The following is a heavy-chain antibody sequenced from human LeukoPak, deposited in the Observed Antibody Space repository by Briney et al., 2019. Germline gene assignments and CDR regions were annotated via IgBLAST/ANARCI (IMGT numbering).Heavy chain of an antibody. CDR1: GGSISSGNYY. D-gene: IGHD3-22*01. CDR2: IYTSGST. Sequence: PSQTLSLTCTVSGGSISSGNYYWSWIRQPAGKGLEWVGRIYTSGSTNYNPSLKSRVTILGDTSKSQFSLKLSSVIAADTAVYYCARATYEDFDSWGQGTLVTVSS. CDR3: ARATYEDFDS. J-gene: IGHJ4*02. V-gene: IGHV4-61*02.